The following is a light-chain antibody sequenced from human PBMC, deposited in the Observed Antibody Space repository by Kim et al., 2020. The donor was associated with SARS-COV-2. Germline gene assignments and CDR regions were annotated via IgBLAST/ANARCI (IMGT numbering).Light chain of an antibody. V-gene: IGLV2-14*03. CDR1: SSDIGGYDY. CDR2: DVT. J-gene: IGLJ1*01. CDR3: SSYTSDNTDV. Sequence: GQSITISCTGTSSDIGGYDYVSWYQQHPGKAPKLMIYDVTERPSRVSNRFSGSKSGNMASLIISGLQAEDEADYYCSSYTSDNTDVFGVGTKVTVL.